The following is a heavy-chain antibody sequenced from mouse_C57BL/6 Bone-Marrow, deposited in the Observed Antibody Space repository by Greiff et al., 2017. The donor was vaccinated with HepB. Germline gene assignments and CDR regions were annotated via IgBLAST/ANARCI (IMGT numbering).Heavy chain of an antibody. CDR3: ATRDSSGYGFAY. CDR1: GYTFTSYW. Sequence: QVQLQQPGAELVKPGASVKLSCKASGYTFTSYWMHWVKQRPGRGLELIGRIDPNSGGTKYNEKFKSKATLTVDKPSSTAYMQLSSLTSEDSAVYYCATRDSSGYGFAYWGQGTLVTVSA. J-gene: IGHJ3*01. D-gene: IGHD3-2*02. V-gene: IGHV1-72*01. CDR2: IDPNSGGT.